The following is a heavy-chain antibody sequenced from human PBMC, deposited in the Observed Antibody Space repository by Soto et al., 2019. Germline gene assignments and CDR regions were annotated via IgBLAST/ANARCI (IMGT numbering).Heavy chain of an antibody. Sequence: SESLSVTCTVSVGSVSSGSYYWSWIRQPPGKGLEWIGYIYYSGSTNYNPSLKSRVTISVDTSKNQFSLKLSSVTAADTAGYYCARDRMDYYDSSGGFDYWGQGTLVTDSS. D-gene: IGHD3-22*01. J-gene: IGHJ4*02. CDR2: IYYSGST. CDR3: ARDRMDYYDSSGGFDY. V-gene: IGHV4-61*01. CDR1: VGSVSSGSYY.